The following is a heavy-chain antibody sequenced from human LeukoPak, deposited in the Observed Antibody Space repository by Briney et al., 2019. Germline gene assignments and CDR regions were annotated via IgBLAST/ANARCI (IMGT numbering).Heavy chain of an antibody. D-gene: IGHD3-9*01. Sequence: ASVKVSCNASGYTFTSYAMHWVRQAPGQRLEWMGWLNAANGNTKYSQKFQGRVTITRDTSASTAYMELSSLRSEDTAVFFFTRNTEYDILTGYLDYWGQGTLVTVSS. CDR2: LNAANGNT. J-gene: IGHJ4*02. CDR1: GYTFTSYA. V-gene: IGHV1-3*01. CDR3: TRNTEYDILTGYLDY.